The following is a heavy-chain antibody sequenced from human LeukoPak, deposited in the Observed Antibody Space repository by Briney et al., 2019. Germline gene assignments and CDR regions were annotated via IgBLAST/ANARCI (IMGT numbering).Heavy chain of an antibody. J-gene: IGHJ6*02. CDR3: ARLVHDYGDYGDYYGMDV. CDR1: GFTFDDYA. CDR2: ISWNSGSI. Sequence: GGSLRLSCAASGFTFDDYAMHWVRQAPGKGLEWVSGISWNSGSIGYADSVKGRFTISRDNAKNTLYLQMNSLRAEDTAVYYCARLVHDYGDYGDYYGMDVWGQGTTVTVSS. D-gene: IGHD4-17*01. V-gene: IGHV3-9*01.